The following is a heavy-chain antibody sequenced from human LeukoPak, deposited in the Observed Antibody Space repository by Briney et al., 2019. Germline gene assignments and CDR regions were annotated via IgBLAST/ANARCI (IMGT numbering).Heavy chain of an antibody. J-gene: IGHJ4*02. CDR2: ISGNGGST. CDR1: GFTFSSYA. Sequence: GGSLRLCCAASGFTFSSYAMSWVRQAAGKGLEWVSGISGNGGSTSYADSVKGRFTISRDNSKNTMSLQMNSLRAEDTAIYYCAKVSGSSGYYIDYWGQGALVTVSS. V-gene: IGHV3-23*01. D-gene: IGHD3-22*01. CDR3: AKVSGSSGYYIDY.